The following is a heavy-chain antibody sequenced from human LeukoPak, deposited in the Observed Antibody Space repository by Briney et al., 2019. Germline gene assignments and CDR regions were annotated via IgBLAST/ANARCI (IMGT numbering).Heavy chain of an antibody. D-gene: IGHD3-16*01. CDR1: VESHSGYY. V-gene: IGHV4-34*01. J-gene: IGHJ3*02. Sequence: SDTLSLTCAFWVESHSGYYWRCIRQPPRKGLEGIGEINHSGSTNYNPSLKRQVTISVDTAKNQCSLKLNPVTAADTALYYCARGRDYDYVWGSYRARDDFDIWGQATMVSVS. CDR3: ARGRDYDYVWGSYRARDDFDI. CDR2: INHSGST.